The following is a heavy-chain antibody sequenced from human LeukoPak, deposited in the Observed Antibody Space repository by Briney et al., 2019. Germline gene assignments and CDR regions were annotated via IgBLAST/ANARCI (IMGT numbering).Heavy chain of an antibody. Sequence: PSETLSLTCTVSGGSISSYYWSWIRQHPGKGLEWIGYIYYSGSTNYNPSLKSRVTISVDTSKNQFSLKLSSVTAADTAVYYCARDRTLSPPGAFDIWGQGTMVTVSS. D-gene: IGHD7-27*01. CDR3: ARDRTLSPPGAFDI. CDR2: IYYSGST. V-gene: IGHV4-59*01. J-gene: IGHJ3*02. CDR1: GGSISSYY.